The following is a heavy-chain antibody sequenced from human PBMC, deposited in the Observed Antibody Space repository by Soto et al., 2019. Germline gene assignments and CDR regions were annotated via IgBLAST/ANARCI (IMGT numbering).Heavy chain of an antibody. CDR2: ISYDGSNK. V-gene: IGHV3-30*18. CDR3: AKDGEPYHFDY. J-gene: IGHJ4*01. D-gene: IGHD1-26*01. CDR1: GFTFSSYG. Sequence: QVQLVESGGGVVQPGRSLRLSCAASGFTFSSYGMHWVRQAPGKGLEWVAVISYDGSNKYYADSVKGRFTISRDNSKNTLYLQLSSLRAEDTAVYYCAKDGEPYHFDYWGQGTLVTVSS.